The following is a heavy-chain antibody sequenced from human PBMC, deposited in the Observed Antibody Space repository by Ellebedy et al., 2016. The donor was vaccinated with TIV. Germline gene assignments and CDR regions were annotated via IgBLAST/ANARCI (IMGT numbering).Heavy chain of an antibody. J-gene: IGHJ4*02. CDR3: AKDWGAGYTYGNY. V-gene: IGHV3-30*18. CDR1: GITFSYYG. Sequence: GGSLRLXXATSGITFSYYGMHWVRQAPGKGLEWVAVISYDGSNKYYADSVRGRFTISRDNSKNTLYLQMDSLRTEDTAVYYCAKDWGAGYTYGNYWGQGTLVTVSS. D-gene: IGHD5-18*01. CDR2: ISYDGSNK.